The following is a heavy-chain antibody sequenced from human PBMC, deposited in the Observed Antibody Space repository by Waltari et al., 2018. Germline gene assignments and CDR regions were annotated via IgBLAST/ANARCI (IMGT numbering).Heavy chain of an antibody. CDR2: IRSKAYGGTT. CDR3: TRNYGDLVWYFDL. Sequence: EVQLVESGGGLVQPGRSLRLSCTASGFTFGDYAMRWVRQAPGKGLEWVGFIRSKAYGGTTEYAASVKGRFTISRDDSKSIAYLQMNSLKTEDTAVYYCTRNYGDLVWYFDLWGRGTLVTVSS. D-gene: IGHD4-17*01. CDR1: GFTFGDYA. V-gene: IGHV3-49*04. J-gene: IGHJ2*01.